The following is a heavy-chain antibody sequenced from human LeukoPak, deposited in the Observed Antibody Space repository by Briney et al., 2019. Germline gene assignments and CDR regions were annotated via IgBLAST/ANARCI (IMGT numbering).Heavy chain of an antibody. Sequence: GGSLRLSCAASGFTFSSYSMNWVRQAPGKGLEWVAVISYDGSNKYYADSVKGRFTISRDNSKNTLYLQMNSLRAEDTAVYYCAREGAVAGTSFDYWGQGTLVTVSS. V-gene: IGHV3-30*03. CDR3: AREGAVAGTSFDY. CDR1: GFTFSSYS. CDR2: ISYDGSNK. J-gene: IGHJ4*02. D-gene: IGHD6-19*01.